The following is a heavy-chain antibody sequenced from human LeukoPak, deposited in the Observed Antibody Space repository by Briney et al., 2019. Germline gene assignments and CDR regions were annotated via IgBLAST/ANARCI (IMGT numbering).Heavy chain of an antibody. CDR3: AAMVRITGTTDPDY. D-gene: IGHD1-7*01. CDR2: IIPILGIA. V-gene: IGHV1-69*02. Sequence: GASVKVSCKASGGTFSSYTFSWVRQAPGQGLEWMGRIIPILGIANYAQKFQGRVTITADKSTSTAYMELSSLRSEDTAVYYCAAMVRITGTTDPDYWGQGTLVTVSS. CDR1: GGTFSSYT. J-gene: IGHJ4*02.